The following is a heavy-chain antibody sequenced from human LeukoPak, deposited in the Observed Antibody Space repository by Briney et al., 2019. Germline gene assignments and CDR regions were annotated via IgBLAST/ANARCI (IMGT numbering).Heavy chain of an antibody. V-gene: IGHV4-38-2*02. Sequence: SETLSLTCTVSGYSISSGYYWGWIRQPPGKGLEWIGSIYHSGSTYYNPSLKSRATISVDTSRNQFSLKLSSVTAADTAVYYCARLYSGSYIYWGQGTLVTVSS. CDR1: GYSISSGYY. D-gene: IGHD1-26*01. J-gene: IGHJ4*02. CDR3: ARLYSGSYIY. CDR2: IYHSGST.